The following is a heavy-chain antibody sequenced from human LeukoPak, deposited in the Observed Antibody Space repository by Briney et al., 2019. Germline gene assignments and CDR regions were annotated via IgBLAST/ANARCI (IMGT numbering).Heavy chain of an antibody. CDR2: TQFSGRA. Sequence: SETLSLTCTVSGGSISSGDFYWTWIRQNPGKGLEWIGYTQFSGRAYYNPSPKSRVTILVDTSKNQFSLKLRSVAAADTAVYYCAREVNWNSATLFFDCWGQGTLVTVSS. D-gene: IGHD1-7*01. J-gene: IGHJ4*02. CDR1: GGSISSGDFY. CDR3: AREVNWNSATLFFDC. V-gene: IGHV4-31*03.